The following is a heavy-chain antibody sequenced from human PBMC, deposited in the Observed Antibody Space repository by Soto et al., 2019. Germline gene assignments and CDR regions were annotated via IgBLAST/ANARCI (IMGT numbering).Heavy chain of an antibody. J-gene: IGHJ4*02. Sequence: SLKVSCKAPGGTFSSYAISWVRQAPGQGLEWMGGIIPIFGTANYAQKFQGRVTITADNSPSTAYMELSSLRSEDTAVYYCARDVSLAFDYWGQGTLVTVSS. D-gene: IGHD2-21*01. CDR2: IIPIFGTA. CDR1: GGTFSSYA. CDR3: ARDVSLAFDY. V-gene: IGHV1-69*06.